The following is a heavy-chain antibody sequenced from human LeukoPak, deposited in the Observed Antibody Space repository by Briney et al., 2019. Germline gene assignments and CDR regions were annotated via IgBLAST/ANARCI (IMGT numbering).Heavy chain of an antibody. CDR2: ISNNGGYT. V-gene: IGHV3-23*01. J-gene: IGHJ4*02. CDR1: GYTFSSSS. CDR3: AKQLGYCSDGSCYFPY. D-gene: IGHD2-15*01. Sequence: GEFLRLSCAASGYTFSSSSMSWVREAPWKGLEWVSAISNNGGYTYYADSVQGRFTISRDNSKSTLCLQMNSLRAEDTAVYYCAKQLGYCSDGSCYFPYWGQGTLVTVSS.